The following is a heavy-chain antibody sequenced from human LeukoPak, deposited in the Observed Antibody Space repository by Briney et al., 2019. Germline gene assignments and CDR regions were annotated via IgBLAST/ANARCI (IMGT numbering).Heavy chain of an antibody. CDR3: ARDRGIAVGDY. J-gene: IGHJ4*02. CDR2: INTDGSST. Sequence: GGSLRLSCAASGFTFSSYWMHWVRQAPGKGLVWVSRINTDGSSTSYADSVKGRFTISRDNAKNTLYLQMNNLRAEDTAVYYCARDRGIAVGDYWGQGTLVTVSS. V-gene: IGHV3-74*01. D-gene: IGHD6-19*01. CDR1: GFTFSSYW.